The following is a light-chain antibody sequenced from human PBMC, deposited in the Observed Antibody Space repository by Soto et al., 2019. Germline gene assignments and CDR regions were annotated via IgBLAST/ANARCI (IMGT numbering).Light chain of an antibody. CDR2: AAS. J-gene: IGKJ1*01. CDR3: QQSYSTPGT. Sequence: DIQMTQSPSSLSASVGDRVTITCRESQSISNYLNWYQQKPGKAPKLLIYAASSLQSGLPSRFSGSGSGTDFTLTISSLQPEDFATYYCQQSYSTPGTFGQGTKVEIK. CDR1: QSISNY. V-gene: IGKV1-39*01.